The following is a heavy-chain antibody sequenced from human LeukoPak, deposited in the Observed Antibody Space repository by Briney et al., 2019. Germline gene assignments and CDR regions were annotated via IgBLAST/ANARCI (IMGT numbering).Heavy chain of an antibody. CDR1: GFTFSTYG. CDR2: ISYDGSNK. J-gene: IGHJ4*02. V-gene: IGHV3-30*19. Sequence: PGGSLRLSCAASGFTFSTYGMHWVRQAPGKGLEWVAVISYDGSNKYYADSVKGRFTISRDNSKNTLYLQMNSLRAEDTAVYYCATLSVVVTAAYFDYWGQGTLVTVSS. CDR3: ATLSVVVTAAYFDY. D-gene: IGHD2-21*02.